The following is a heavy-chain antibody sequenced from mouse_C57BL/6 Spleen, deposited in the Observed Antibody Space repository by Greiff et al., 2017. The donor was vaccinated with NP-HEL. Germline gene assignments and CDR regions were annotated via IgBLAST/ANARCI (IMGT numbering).Heavy chain of an antibody. V-gene: IGHV1-9*01. J-gene: IGHJ4*01. CDR1: GYTFTGYW. CDR3: AEGSRRPPYYAMDY. D-gene: IGHD2-2*01. Sequence: VKLMESGAELMKPGASVKLSCKATGYTFTGYWIEWVKQRPGHGLEWIGEILPGSGSTNYNEKFKGKATFTADTSSNTAYMQLCSLTTEHSAIEYCAEGSRRPPYYAMDYWGQGTSVTVSS. CDR2: ILPGSGST.